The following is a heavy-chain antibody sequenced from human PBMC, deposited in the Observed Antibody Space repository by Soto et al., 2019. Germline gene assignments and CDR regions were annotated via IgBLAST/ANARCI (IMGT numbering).Heavy chain of an antibody. CDR3: PTVPAMAYQWFDP. Sequence: QVELVESGGGVVQPGRSLRLSCEASGFTFSGYGMHWVRQAPGKGLEWVAAISHDGSDRYYADSVKGRFTISRDNSKNTLYLQMNSLRSAYPAIYCCPTVPAMAYQWFDPWGQGTLVTVSS. CDR1: GFTFSGYG. D-gene: IGHD6-19*01. V-gene: IGHV3-30*03. CDR2: ISHDGSDR. J-gene: IGHJ5*02.